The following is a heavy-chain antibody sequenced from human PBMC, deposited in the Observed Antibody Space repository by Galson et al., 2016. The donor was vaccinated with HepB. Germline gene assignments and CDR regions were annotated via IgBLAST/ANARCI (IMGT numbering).Heavy chain of an antibody. CDR1: GFLFRSYG. Sequence: SLRLSCAGSGFLFRSYGMHWVRQAPGKGLEWVAADSRDGRRKFYSDSVKGRFTISKEKSNNMLFLQMDSLRPDDTAVYYCAKRHEYCPPVGCSVDYWGQGTLVSVSS. D-gene: IGHD2/OR15-2a*01. CDR3: AKRHEYCPPVGCSVDY. J-gene: IGHJ4*02. V-gene: IGHV3-30*18. CDR2: DSRDGRRK.